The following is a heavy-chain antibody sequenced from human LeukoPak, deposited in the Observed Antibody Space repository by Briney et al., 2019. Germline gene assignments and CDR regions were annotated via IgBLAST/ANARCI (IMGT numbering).Heavy chain of an antibody. CDR1: GYTFTSYG. CDR3: ARDRLTYYYDSSGSPRLDV. V-gene: IGHV1-18*01. J-gene: IGHJ6*02. Sequence: GASVKVSCKASGYTFTSYGISWVRQAPGQGLEWMGWISAYNGNTNYAQKLQGRVTMTTDTSTSTAYMELRSLRSDDTAVYYCARDRLTYYYDSSGSPRLDVWGQGTTVTVSS. CDR2: ISAYNGNT. D-gene: IGHD3-22*01.